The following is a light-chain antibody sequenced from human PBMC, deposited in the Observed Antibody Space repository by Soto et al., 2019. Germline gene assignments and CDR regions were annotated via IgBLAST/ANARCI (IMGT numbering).Light chain of an antibody. V-gene: IGLV1-40*01. CDR3: QSYDSSLSGVV. CDR1: SSNIGAGYY. Sequence: QSVLTQPPSVSGAPGQRVTISCTGSSSNIGAGYYVHWYQQLPGTAPKLLIYGNSNRPSGVSDRFSGSKSGTSASLAITGFQAEAEADYYCQSYDSSLSGVVFGGGTKLTVL. CDR2: GNS. J-gene: IGLJ2*01.